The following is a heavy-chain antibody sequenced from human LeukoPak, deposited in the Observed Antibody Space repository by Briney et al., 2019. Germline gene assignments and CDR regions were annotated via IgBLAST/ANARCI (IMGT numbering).Heavy chain of an antibody. J-gene: IGHJ4*02. CDR2: INHRGST. D-gene: IGHD1-20*01. Sequence: SETLSLTCAVYGGSFSGYYWSWIRQPPGKGLEWIGEINHRGSTNYNPSLKSRVTISVDTSKNQFSLKLSSVTAADTAVYYCARGLDNWSVYIFDNWGLGTLVTVSS. V-gene: IGHV4-34*01. CDR1: GGSFSGYY. CDR3: ARGLDNWSVYIFDN.